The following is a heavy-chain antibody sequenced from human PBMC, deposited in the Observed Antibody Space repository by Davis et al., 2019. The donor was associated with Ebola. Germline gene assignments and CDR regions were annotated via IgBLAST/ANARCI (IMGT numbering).Heavy chain of an antibody. CDR2: IIPIFGTA. CDR3: ARDNVWFRELSVYYYGMDV. D-gene: IGHD3-10*01. CDR1: GYTFISYG. V-gene: IGHV1-69*13. Sequence: AASVKLSCKASGYTFISYGTSWARQAPGQGLEWMGGIIPIFGTANYAQKFQGRVTITADESTSTAYMELSSLRSEDTAVYYCARDNVWFRELSVYYYGMDVWGQGTTVTVSS. J-gene: IGHJ6*02.